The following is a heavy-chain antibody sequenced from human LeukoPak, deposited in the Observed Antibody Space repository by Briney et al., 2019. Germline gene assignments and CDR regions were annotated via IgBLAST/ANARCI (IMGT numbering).Heavy chain of an antibody. D-gene: IGHD1-26*01. CDR2: TYYRSKWYN. J-gene: IGHJ6*02. V-gene: IGHV6-1*01. CDR1: GDSVSSNSAA. Sequence: SQTLSLTCAISGDSVSSNSAAWNWIRQSPSRGLEWLGRTYYRSKWYNDYAVSVKSRITINPDTSKNQFSLQLNSVTPEDTAVYYCAREVGATTYYYYYGMDVWGQGTTVTVSS. CDR3: AREVGATTYYYYYGMDV.